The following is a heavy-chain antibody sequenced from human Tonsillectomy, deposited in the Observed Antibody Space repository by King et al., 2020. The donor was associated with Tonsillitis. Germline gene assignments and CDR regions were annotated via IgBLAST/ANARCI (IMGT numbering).Heavy chain of an antibody. J-gene: IGHJ6*02. CDR3: ATDYVMGGSDCCHPNYYGMDV. Sequence: VQLVQSGAEVKKPGASVKVSCKASGYTFTGYYIHWVRQAPGQGLEWMGWIYPNSGGTNYAQKFQGRVTMTRDTSISTAYMELSGLRSDDTAMYYCATDYVMGGSDCCHPNYYGMDVWGQGTTVTVSS. CDR2: IYPNSGGT. CDR1: GYTFTGYY. D-gene: IGHD2-21*02. V-gene: IGHV1-2*02.